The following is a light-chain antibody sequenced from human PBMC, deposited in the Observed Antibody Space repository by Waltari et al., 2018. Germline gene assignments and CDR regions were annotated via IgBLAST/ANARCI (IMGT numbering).Light chain of an antibody. CDR2: GAS. Sequence: EIVLTQSPGSLSSSPGERVTLSCRASQSVSRALAWYQQKPGQAPRLLIFGASNRATGIQDRFRGRGSETDFSLTISRLEPEDFAVYYCQHYVRLPATFGRGTKVEIK. V-gene: IGKV3-20*01. CDR3: QHYVRLPAT. CDR1: QSVSRA. J-gene: IGKJ1*01.